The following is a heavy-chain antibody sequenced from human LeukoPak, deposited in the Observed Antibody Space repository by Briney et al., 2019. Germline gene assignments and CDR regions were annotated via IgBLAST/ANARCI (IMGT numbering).Heavy chain of an antibody. CDR1: GFTFSTYT. CDR3: AKKDGGSYCFDY. V-gene: IGHV3-21*04. J-gene: IGHJ4*02. D-gene: IGHD1-26*01. Sequence: KPGGSLRLSCAASGFTFSTYTMNWVRQAPGKGLEWVSSISSSSSYIYYADSVKGRFTISRDNAKNSLYLQMNSLRAEDTAVYYCAKKDGGSYCFDYWGQGSLVTVSS. CDR2: ISSSSSYI.